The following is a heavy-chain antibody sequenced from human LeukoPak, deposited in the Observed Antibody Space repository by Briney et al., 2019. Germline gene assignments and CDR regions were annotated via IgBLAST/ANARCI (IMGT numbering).Heavy chain of an antibody. CDR3: ARLGSPKNYYGSGSYYKEEDAFDI. CDR2: IIPIFGTA. J-gene: IGHJ3*02. D-gene: IGHD3-10*01. CDR1: GGTFSSYA. V-gene: IGHV1-69*01. Sequence: SVKVSCKASGGTFSSYAISWVRQAPGQGLEWMGGIIPIFGTANYAQKFQGRVTITADESTSTAYKELSSLRSEDTAVYYCARLGSPKNYYGSGSYYKEEDAFDIWGQGTMVTVSS.